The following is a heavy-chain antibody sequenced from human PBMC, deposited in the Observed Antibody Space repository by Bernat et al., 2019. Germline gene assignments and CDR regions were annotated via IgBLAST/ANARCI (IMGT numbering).Heavy chain of an antibody. CDR2: ISYDGSNK. V-gene: IGHV3-30-3*01. Sequence: QVQLVESGGGVVQPGRSLRLSCAASGFTFSSYAMHWFRQAPGKGLEGVAVISYDGSNKYYADSVKGRFTISRDNSKNTLYLQMNSLRAEDTAVYYCARDVLGYCSGGSCSHVYWGQGTLVTVSS. D-gene: IGHD2-15*01. J-gene: IGHJ4*02. CDR1: GFTFSSYA. CDR3: ARDVLGYCSGGSCSHVY.